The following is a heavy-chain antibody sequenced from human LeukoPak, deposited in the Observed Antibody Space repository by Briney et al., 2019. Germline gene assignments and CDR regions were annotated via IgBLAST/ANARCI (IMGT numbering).Heavy chain of an antibody. CDR3: ARPRGGYSYGYGYYFDY. V-gene: IGHV1-2*02. D-gene: IGHD5-18*01. Sequence: AASVKVSCKASGYTFTGYYMHWVRQAPGQGLGWMGWINPNSGGTNYAQKFQGRVTMTRDTSISTAYMELSRLRSDDTAVYYCARPRGGYSYGYGYYFDYWGQGTLVTVSS. J-gene: IGHJ4*02. CDR1: GYTFTGYY. CDR2: INPNSGGT.